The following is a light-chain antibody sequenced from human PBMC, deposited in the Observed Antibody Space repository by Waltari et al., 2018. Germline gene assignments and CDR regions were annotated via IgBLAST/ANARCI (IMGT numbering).Light chain of an antibody. CDR2: KTS. CDR3: QQYYSYPRT. V-gene: IGKV1-5*03. J-gene: IGKJ1*01. Sequence: DIQMTQSPSILSASVGDRVTITCRASQSISNWLAWNQQKPGKAPKLLIFKTSSLESGVPSRFSGRGSGTDFTLTISSLQPEDYATYYCQQYYSYPRTFGQGTKVEIK. CDR1: QSISNW.